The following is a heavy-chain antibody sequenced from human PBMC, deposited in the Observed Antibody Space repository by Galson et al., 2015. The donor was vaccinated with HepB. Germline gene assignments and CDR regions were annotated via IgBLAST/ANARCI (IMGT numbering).Heavy chain of an antibody. CDR2: IIPNIGVV. V-gene: IGHV1-69*10. D-gene: IGHD1-26*01. J-gene: IGHJ5*01. CDR3: AMEDSALPGAGHLDS. CDR1: GATLNSYS. Sequence: SVKVSCKASGATLNSYSFSWVRQAPGQGLEWMGGIIPNIGVVSCAPSFQGRLTITPDERTGTAYMDLKGLRSDDTAVYYRAMEDSALPGAGHLDSWGQGTHVTVSS.